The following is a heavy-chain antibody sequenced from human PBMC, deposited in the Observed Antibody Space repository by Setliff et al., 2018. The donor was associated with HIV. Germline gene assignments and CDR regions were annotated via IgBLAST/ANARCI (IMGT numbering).Heavy chain of an antibody. CDR2: INPRSGVT. D-gene: IGHD3-3*02. J-gene: IGHJ4*02. CDR3: ARDSGTNDHFLSPYYGALDF. CDR1: GYPFADHY. Sequence: ASVMVSCKSSGYPFADHYLHWVRQAPGQGLQWMGWINPRSGVTKYAQNFQGRFIMTTDTTINTAYMQLERLTSDDTALYYCARDSGTNDHFLSPYYGALDFWVLGTLVTVSS. V-gene: IGHV1-2*02.